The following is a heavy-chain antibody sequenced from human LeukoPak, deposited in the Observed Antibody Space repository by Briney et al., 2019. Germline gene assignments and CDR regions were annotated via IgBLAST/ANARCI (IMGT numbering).Heavy chain of an antibody. CDR1: GYTFTGYY. J-gene: IGHJ6*03. D-gene: IGHD2-2*01. Sequence: ASVKVSCKASGYTFTGYYMHWVRQAPGQGLEWMGWINPNSGGTNYAQKFQGRVTLTRDTSISTAYMELSRLRSDDTAVYYCARSSTSHEYYYYMDVWGKGTTVTVSS. V-gene: IGHV1-2*02. CDR3: ARSSTSHEYYYYMDV. CDR2: INPNSGGT.